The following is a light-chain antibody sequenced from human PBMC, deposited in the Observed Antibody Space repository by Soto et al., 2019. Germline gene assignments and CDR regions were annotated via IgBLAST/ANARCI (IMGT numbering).Light chain of an antibody. CDR1: QSITSW. V-gene: IGKV1-5*03. CDR2: KAS. Sequence: DIQMTQSPSTLSASVGDRLVITCRASQSITSWLAWYQQKPGKAPKILIYKASTLKSGVPSRFSGSGSGTEFTLTISSLQPDDFATYYCQHYNSYSEALGQGTKVDI. J-gene: IGKJ1*01. CDR3: QHYNSYSEA.